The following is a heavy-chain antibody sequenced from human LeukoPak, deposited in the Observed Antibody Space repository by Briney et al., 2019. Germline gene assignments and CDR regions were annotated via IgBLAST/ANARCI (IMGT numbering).Heavy chain of an antibody. CDR3: ARGGEDGGSGYYYYYGMDV. V-gene: IGHV1-2*02. J-gene: IGHJ6*02. Sequence: ASVKVSCKASGYTFTGYYMHWVRQAPGQGLEWMGWINPNSGGTNYAQKFQGRVTMTRDTSISTAYMELSRLRSDDTAVYYCARGGEDGGSGYYYYYGMDVWGQGTTVTVSS. CDR2: INPNSGGT. D-gene: IGHD2-15*01. CDR1: GYTFTGYY.